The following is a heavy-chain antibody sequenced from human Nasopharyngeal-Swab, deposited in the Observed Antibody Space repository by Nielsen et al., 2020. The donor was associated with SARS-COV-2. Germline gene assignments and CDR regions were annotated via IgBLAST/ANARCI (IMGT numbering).Heavy chain of an antibody. CDR3: ARGYSGAAFDI. Sequence: WVRQAPGQGLEWMGGIIPIFGTANYAQKFQGRVTITADKSTSTAYMELSSLRSEDTAVYYCARGYSGAAFDIWGRGTMVTVSS. D-gene: IGHD2-15*01. CDR2: IIPIFGTA. J-gene: IGHJ3*02. V-gene: IGHV1-69*06.